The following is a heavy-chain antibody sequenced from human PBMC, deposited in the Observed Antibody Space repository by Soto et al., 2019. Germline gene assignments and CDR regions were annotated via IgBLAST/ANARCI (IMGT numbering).Heavy chain of an antibody. CDR1: GYTFTSYY. V-gene: IGHV1-46*03. Sequence: ASVKVSCKASGYTFTSYYMHWVRQAPGQGLEWMGIINPSGGSTSYAQKFQGRVTMTRDTSTSTVYMELSSLRSEDTAVYYCARRVTRRLYDILTGYYKITPSYYFDYWGQGTLVTVSS. CDR3: ARRVTRRLYDILTGYYKITPSYYFDY. CDR2: INPSGGST. D-gene: IGHD3-9*01. J-gene: IGHJ4*02.